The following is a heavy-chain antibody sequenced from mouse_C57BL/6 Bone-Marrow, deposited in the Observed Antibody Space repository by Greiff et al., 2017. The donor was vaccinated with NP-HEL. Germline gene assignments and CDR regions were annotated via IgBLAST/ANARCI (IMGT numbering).Heavy chain of an antibody. CDR1: GYTFTSYW. D-gene: IGHD3-2*02. CDR2: IHPNSGST. Sequence: QVQLQQPGAELVKPGASVKLSCKASGYTFTSYWMHWVKQRPGQGLEWIGMIHPNSGSTNYNEKFKSKATLTVDKSSSTAYMQLSSLTSEEAAVYYCARSAQAFDYWGQGTTLTVSS. V-gene: IGHV1-64*01. J-gene: IGHJ2*01. CDR3: ARSAQAFDY.